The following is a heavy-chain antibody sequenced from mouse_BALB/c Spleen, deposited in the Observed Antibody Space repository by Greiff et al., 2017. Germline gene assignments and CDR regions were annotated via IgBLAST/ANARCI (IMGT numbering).Heavy chain of an antibody. CDR3: ARISYDGYPDY. V-gene: IGHV1-7*01. CDR1: GYTFTSYW. D-gene: IGHD2-3*01. Sequence: VQLQQSGAELAKPGASVKMSCKASGYTFTSYWMHWVKQRPGQGLEWIGYINPSTGYTEYNQKFKDKATLTADKSSSTAYMQLSSLTSEDSAVYYCARISYDGYPDYWGQGTSVTVSS. CDR2: INPSTGYT. J-gene: IGHJ4*01.